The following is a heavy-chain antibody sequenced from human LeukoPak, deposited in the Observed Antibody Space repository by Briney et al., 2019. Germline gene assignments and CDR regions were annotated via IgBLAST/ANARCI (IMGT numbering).Heavy chain of an antibody. CDR1: GFTFSSYV. CDR2: ITGAGGGT. V-gene: IGHV3-23*01. CDR3: AKETSSGNFVTIDC. J-gene: IGHJ4*02. D-gene: IGHD1-26*01. Sequence: PGGSLRLSCAASGFTFSSYVMSWVRQAPGKGLEWVSAITGAGGGTNYADPVKGRFTISRDNSKNTLYLQMKSLRAGDTAVYYCAKETSSGNFVTIDCWGQGTLVTVSS.